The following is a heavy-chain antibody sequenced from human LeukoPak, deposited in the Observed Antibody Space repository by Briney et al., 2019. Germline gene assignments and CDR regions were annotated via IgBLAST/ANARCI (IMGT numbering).Heavy chain of an antibody. Sequence: GGSLRLSCAASGFTVSSNYMSWVRQAPGKGLEWVSVIYSGGSTYYADSVKGRFTISRDNSKNTLYLQMNSLRAEDTAVYYCARLVEGTVTTLWSYYMDVWGKGPRSPSP. CDR2: IYSGGST. V-gene: IGHV3-53*01. CDR1: GFTVSSNY. D-gene: IGHD4-17*01. J-gene: IGHJ6*03. CDR3: ARLVEGTVTTLWSYYMDV.